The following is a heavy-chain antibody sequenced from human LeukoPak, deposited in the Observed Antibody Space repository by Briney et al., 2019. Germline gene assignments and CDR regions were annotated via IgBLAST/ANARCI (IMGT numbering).Heavy chain of an antibody. CDR2: IIPIFGTA. D-gene: IGHD4-23*01. CDR1: GNTFSNYA. J-gene: IGHJ5*02. Sequence: SVKVSCKASGNTFSNYAISWVRQAPGQGLEWMGGIIPIFGTANYAQKFQGRVTITADESTSTAYMELSSLRSEDTAVYYCARENGGNSHNWFDPWGQGTLVTVSS. V-gene: IGHV1-69*01. CDR3: ARENGGNSHNWFDP.